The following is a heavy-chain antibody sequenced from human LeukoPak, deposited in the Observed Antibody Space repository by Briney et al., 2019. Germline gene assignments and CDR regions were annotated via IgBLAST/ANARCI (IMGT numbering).Heavy chain of an antibody. CDR2: ISGSGGST. V-gene: IGHV3-23*01. CDR3: AKDEDIVVAPAASVYYYYMDV. Sequence: GGSLRLSCAASGFTFSSYAMSWVRQAPGKGLEWVSTISGSGGSTYYADSVKGRFTISRDNTKKTLYLQMNSLRAEDTAVYYCAKDEDIVVAPAASVYYYYMDVWGKGTTVTVSS. J-gene: IGHJ6*03. CDR1: GFTFSSYA. D-gene: IGHD2-2*01.